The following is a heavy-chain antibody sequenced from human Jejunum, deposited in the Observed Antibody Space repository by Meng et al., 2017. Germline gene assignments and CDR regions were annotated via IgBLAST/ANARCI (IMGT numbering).Heavy chain of an antibody. CDR2: INPNTGNT. CDR1: GYSFTVNF. J-gene: IGHJ4*02. CDR3: ARGDSSSLPYYFDY. V-gene: IGHV1-2*02. D-gene: IGHD6-13*01. Sequence: VQLVQSGAEVKKPGASVKVSCKASGYSFTVNFLHWVRLAPGHGLEWIGWINPNTGNTNYAQRFEGKVAMTRDTSINTVYMDLISPTSDDTAVYYCARGDSSSLPYYFDYWGQGTLVTVSS.